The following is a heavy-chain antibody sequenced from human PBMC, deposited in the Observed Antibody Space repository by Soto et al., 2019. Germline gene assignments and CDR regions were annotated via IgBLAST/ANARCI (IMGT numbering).Heavy chain of an antibody. J-gene: IGHJ6*02. CDR3: ARAEGITMVRGVIGYGMGV. V-gene: IGHV1-69*13. CDR1: GGTFSSYA. Sequence: SVKVSCKASGGTFSSYAISWVRQAPGQGLEWMGGIIPIFGTANYAQKFQGRVTITADESTSTAYMELSSLRSEDTAVYYCARAEGITMVRGVIGYGMGVWGQGTTVTVSS. D-gene: IGHD3-10*01. CDR2: IIPIFGTA.